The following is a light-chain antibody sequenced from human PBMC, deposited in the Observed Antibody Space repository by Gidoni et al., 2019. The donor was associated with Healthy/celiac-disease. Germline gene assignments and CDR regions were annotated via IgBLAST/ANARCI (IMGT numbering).Light chain of an antibody. V-gene: IGKV3-11*01. CDR2: DAS. CDR3: QQRSNWPIT. CDR1: QSVSSY. Sequence: VLTQSPATLSLSPGERATLSCRASQSVSSYLAWYQQKPGQAPRLLIYDASNRATVIPARFIGSGSGTDFTLTISSLEPEDFAVYYCQQRSNWPITFGQGTRLEIK. J-gene: IGKJ5*01.